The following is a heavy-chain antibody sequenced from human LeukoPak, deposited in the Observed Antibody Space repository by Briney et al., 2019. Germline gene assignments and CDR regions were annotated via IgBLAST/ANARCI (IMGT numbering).Heavy chain of an antibody. CDR2: THYSGST. Sequence: SETLSLTCTVSGGSISSYYWSWLRQPPGKGLEYIGYTHYSGSTNYNPSLKSRITMSVDTSKNQFSLKLASVTAADTAVYYCCLASLGVFDYWGQGILVTVSS. J-gene: IGHJ4*02. CDR1: GGSISSYY. V-gene: IGHV4-59*12. CDR3: CLASLGVFDY. D-gene: IGHD3-3*02.